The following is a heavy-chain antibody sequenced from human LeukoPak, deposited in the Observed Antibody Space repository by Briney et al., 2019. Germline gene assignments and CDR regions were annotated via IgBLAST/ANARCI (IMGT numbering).Heavy chain of an antibody. CDR2: ISWNSGSI. Sequence: GGSLRLPCAASGFTFDDYAMHWVRQAPGKGLEWVSGISWNSGSIGYADSVKGRFAISRDNAKNSLYLQMNSLRAEDTASYYCAKAAFWSIAARAFDIWGQGTMVTVSS. CDR3: AKAAFWSIAARAFDI. D-gene: IGHD6-6*01. J-gene: IGHJ3*02. V-gene: IGHV3-9*01. CDR1: GFTFDDYA.